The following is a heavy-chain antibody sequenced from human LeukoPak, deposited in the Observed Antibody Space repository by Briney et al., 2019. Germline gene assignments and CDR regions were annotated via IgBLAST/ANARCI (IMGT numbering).Heavy chain of an antibody. D-gene: IGHD3-10*01. Sequence: SETLSLTCAVYGGSFSGYYWSWIRQPPGKGLEWIGEINHSGSTNYNPSLKSRVTISVDTSKNQFSLKLSSVTAADTAVYYCARVGFRAQALWGQGTLVTVSS. CDR2: INHSGST. V-gene: IGHV4-34*01. CDR1: GGSFSGYY. J-gene: IGHJ4*02. CDR3: ARVGFRAQAL.